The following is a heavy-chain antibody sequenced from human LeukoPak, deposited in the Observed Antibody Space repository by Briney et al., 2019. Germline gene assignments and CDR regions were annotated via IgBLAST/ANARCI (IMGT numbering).Heavy chain of an antibody. Sequence: GGSPRLSCAASGFTFSSYAMSWVRQAPGKGLEWVSAISGSGGSTYYADSVKGRFTISRDNAKNSLYLQMNSLRAEDTAVYYCARTWGSGYYYGMDVWGQGTTVTVSS. CDR2: ISGSGGST. CDR3: ARTWGSGYYYGMDV. V-gene: IGHV3-23*01. J-gene: IGHJ6*02. D-gene: IGHD3-22*01. CDR1: GFTFSSYA.